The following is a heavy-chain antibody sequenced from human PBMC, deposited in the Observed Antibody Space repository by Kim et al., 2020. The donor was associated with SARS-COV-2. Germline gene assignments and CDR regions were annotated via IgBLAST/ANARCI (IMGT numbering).Heavy chain of an antibody. Sequence: ASVKVSCKASGYTFTSYYMHWVRQAPGQGLEWMGIINPSGGSTSYAQKFQGRVTMTRDTSTSTVYMELSSLRSEDTAVYYCARDHLAVAGISGYFDYWGQGTLVTVSS. D-gene: IGHD6-19*01. CDR1: GYTFTSYY. V-gene: IGHV1-46*01. CDR3: ARDHLAVAGISGYFDY. CDR2: INPSGGST. J-gene: IGHJ4*02.